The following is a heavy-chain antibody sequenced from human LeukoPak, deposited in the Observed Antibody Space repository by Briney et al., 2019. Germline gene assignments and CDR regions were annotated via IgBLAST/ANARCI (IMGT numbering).Heavy chain of an antibody. Sequence: QSGGSLRLSCAASGFTFSSYGMSWVRQAPGKGLEWVSAISGSGGSTYYADSVKGRFTISRDNSKNTLYLQINSLRAEDTAVYYCAKYSGYEYYYHYYMDVWGKGTTVTISS. CDR2: ISGSGGST. D-gene: IGHD5-12*01. J-gene: IGHJ6*03. CDR3: AKYSGYEYYYHYYMDV. V-gene: IGHV3-23*01. CDR1: GFTFSSYG.